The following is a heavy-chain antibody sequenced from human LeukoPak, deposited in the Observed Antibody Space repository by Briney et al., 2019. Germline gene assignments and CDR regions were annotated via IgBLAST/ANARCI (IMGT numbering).Heavy chain of an antibody. D-gene: IGHD3-10*01. CDR2: ISSSSSYI. J-gene: IGHJ4*02. CDR1: GFTFSSYS. V-gene: IGHV3-21*01. CDR3: ARDSGMVRREIDY. Sequence: GGSLRLSCAASGFTFSSYSMNWVRQAPGKGLEWVSSISSSSSYIYYADSVKGRFTISRDNAKNSLYLQMNSLRAEDTAVYYCARDSGMVRREIDYWGQGTLVTVSS.